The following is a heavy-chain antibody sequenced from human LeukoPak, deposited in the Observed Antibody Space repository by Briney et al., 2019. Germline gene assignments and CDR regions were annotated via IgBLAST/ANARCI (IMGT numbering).Heavy chain of an antibody. J-gene: IGHJ4*02. CDR3: ARDPHGDHPDYFDY. D-gene: IGHD4-17*01. CDR2: ISSSSSYI. Sequence: GGSLRLSCAASGFTFSSYSMNWVRQAPGKGLEWVSSISSSSSYIYYADLVKGRFTISRDNAKNSLYLQMNSLRAEDTAVYYCARDPHGDHPDYFDYWGQGTLVTVSS. CDR1: GFTFSSYS. V-gene: IGHV3-21*01.